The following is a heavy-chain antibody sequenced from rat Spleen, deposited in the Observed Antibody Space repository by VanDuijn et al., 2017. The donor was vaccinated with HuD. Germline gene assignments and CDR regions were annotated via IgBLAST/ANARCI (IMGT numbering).Heavy chain of an antibody. CDR2: LSHDGSDT. D-gene: IGHD1-12*03. V-gene: IGHV5-20*01. J-gene: IGHJ2*01. CDR3: TRGGYFRY. Sequence: EVQLVESGGGLVQPRRYLKLSCAAPGFTFSDYYMAWVRQAPTKGLEWVATLSHDGSDTYYRDSVKGRFPISRDNGRSTLYLQMDSLRSEDTATYYCTRGGYFRYWGHGVMVTVSS. CDR1: GFTFSDYY.